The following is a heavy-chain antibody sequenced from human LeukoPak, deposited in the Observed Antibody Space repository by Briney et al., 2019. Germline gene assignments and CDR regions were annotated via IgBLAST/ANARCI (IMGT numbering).Heavy chain of an antibody. CDR3: ESSSVAGNSLFDY. V-gene: IGHV3-53*01. J-gene: IGHJ4*02. D-gene: IGHD6-19*01. CDR1: GFTVSSNY. Sequence: GVSLRLSCAASGFTVSSNYMSWVRQAPGKGLEGVSVMYSGCSTYYADSVKGRFTISRDNSKNTMYVQMNSLRAEDTPVYYCESSSVAGNSLFDYWRQGTVVPVSS. CDR2: MYSGCST.